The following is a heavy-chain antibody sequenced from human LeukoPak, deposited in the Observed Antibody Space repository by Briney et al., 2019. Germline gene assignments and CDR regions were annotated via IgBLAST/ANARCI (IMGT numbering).Heavy chain of an antibody. V-gene: IGHV4-34*01. CDR2: INHSGST. D-gene: IGHD2-21*01. Sequence: SETLSLTCAVYGGSFSGYYWSWIRQPPGKGLEWIGEINHSGSTNYNPSLKSRVTISVDTSKNQFSLKLSSMTAADTAVYYCARGGWLLPYYYGMDVWGQGTTVTVSS. CDR3: ARGGWLLPYYYGMDV. CDR1: GGSFSGYY. J-gene: IGHJ6*02.